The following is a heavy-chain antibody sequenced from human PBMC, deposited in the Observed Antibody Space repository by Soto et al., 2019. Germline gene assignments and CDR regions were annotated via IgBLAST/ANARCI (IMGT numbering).Heavy chain of an antibody. J-gene: IGHJ4*02. V-gene: IGHV1-2*02. Sequence: ASVKVSCKASGYSFTKYHMHWVRQAPGQGLEWMGWINPGSGVTNQAQKFQGRVTMTRDTSITTTYMELNSLTSDDTAVYYCARVAGHKNARFDTWGQGALVSVSS. CDR3: ARVAGHKNARFDT. D-gene: IGHD1-1*01. CDR1: GYSFTKYH. CDR2: INPGSGVT.